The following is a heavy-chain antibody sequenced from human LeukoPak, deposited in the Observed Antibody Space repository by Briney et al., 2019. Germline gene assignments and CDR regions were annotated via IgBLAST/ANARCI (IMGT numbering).Heavy chain of an antibody. CDR3: AKDWGGSSPYYFDY. V-gene: IGHV3-23*01. Sequence: GGSLRLSCAASAFTFNNFAMSWVRQAPGKGLEWVSGINHSGGHKYYADSVKGRFTISRDNSKNTLYLQMNSLRAEDTAVYYCAKDWGGSSPYYFDYWGQGTLVTVSS. CDR1: AFTFNNFA. CDR2: INHSGGHK. D-gene: IGHD1-26*01. J-gene: IGHJ4*02.